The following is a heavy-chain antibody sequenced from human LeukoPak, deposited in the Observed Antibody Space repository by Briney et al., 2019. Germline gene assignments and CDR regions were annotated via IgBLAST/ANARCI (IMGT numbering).Heavy chain of an antibody. CDR1: GFTFSSYW. Sequence: GGSLRLSCAASGFTFSSYWMNWARQAPGKGLEWVASINHNGNVNYYVDSVKGRFTISRDNAKNSLYLQMNSLRAEDTAVYYCARGLYSSTWYDYWGQGTLVTVSS. CDR3: ARGLYSSTWYDY. J-gene: IGHJ4*02. V-gene: IGHV3-7*03. CDR2: INHNGNVN. D-gene: IGHD6-13*01.